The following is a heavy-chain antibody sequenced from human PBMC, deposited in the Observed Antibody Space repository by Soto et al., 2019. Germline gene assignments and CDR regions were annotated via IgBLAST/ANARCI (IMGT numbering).Heavy chain of an antibody. Sequence: GSLRLSCAASGFTFSSYAMSWVRQAPGKGLDWVSSVSTSGVTYYADSVKGRFTSSRDNSKNTLYLQLNSLRAEDTAVYYCAKHYQFASWGQGTRVTVSS. CDR1: GFTFSSYA. V-gene: IGHV3-23*01. J-gene: IGHJ5*02. CDR2: VSTSGVT. CDR3: AKHYQFAS. D-gene: IGHD2-2*01.